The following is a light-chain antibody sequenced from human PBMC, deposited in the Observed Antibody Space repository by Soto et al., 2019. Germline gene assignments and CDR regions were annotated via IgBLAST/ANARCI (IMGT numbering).Light chain of an antibody. V-gene: IGKV1-39*01. CDR3: QQSYSTPLS. J-gene: IGKJ4*01. CDR1: QSISSY. Sequence: DIQMTQSPSSLPASVGDRVTITCRASQSISSYLNWYQQKPGKAPKLLIYAASSLQSGVPSRFSGSGSGTDFTLTISSLQPEDFATYYSQQSYSTPLSFGGGTKVEIK. CDR2: AAS.